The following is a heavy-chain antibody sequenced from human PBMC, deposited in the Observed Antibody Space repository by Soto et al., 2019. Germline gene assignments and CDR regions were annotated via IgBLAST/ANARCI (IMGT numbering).Heavy chain of an antibody. D-gene: IGHD3-3*01. CDR1: GGSISSYY. CDR2: IHSAGST. V-gene: IGHV4-4*08. J-gene: IGHJ6*02. Sequence: SETLSLTCAVSGGSISSYYWSWIRQPPGKGLEWIGYIHSAGSTDYNPSLKSRVTISVDTSKNQLSLKLSSVTAADTAVYYCARERAIFGVAPSYGMDVWGQGTTVTVSS. CDR3: ARERAIFGVAPSYGMDV.